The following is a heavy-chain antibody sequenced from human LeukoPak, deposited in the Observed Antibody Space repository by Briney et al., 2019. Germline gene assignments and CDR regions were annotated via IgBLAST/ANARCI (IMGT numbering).Heavy chain of an antibody. V-gene: IGHV4-38-2*02. D-gene: IGHD3-22*01. CDR1: GYSISSGYY. Sequence: PSETLSLTCAVSGYSISSGYYWGWIRQPPGKGLEWIGSIYHSGSTYYNPSLKSRVTISVDTSKSQFSLKPSSVTAADTAVYYWAREPPRVYYYDSSGRDYWGQGTLVTVSS. J-gene: IGHJ4*02. CDR3: AREPPRVYYYDSSGRDY. CDR2: IYHSGST.